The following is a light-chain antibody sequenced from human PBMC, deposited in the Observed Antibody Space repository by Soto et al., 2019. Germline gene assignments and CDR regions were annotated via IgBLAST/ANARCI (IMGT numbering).Light chain of an antibody. Sequence: AIRMTQSPSSLSASAGDRVTITCRASQGIGSSLAWYQQEPGKAPKLLIYDAYSLQSGVPSRFSGSGSGTDFTLTISRLQSEDSATYHCQQYYSYPLTFGQGTRLEIK. CDR3: QQYYSYPLT. CDR2: DAY. CDR1: QGIGSS. J-gene: IGKJ5*01. V-gene: IGKV1-8*01.